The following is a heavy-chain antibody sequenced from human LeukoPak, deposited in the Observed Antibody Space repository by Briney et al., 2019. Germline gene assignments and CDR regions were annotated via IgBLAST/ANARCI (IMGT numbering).Heavy chain of an antibody. D-gene: IGHD3-22*01. J-gene: IGHJ4*02. CDR1: GGSISSGDYY. V-gene: IGHV4-30-4*01. CDR3: ARDARSGYYPTLDY. CDR2: IYYSGST. Sequence: SEALSLTCTVSGGSISSGDYYWSWIRQPPGKGLEWIGYIYYSGSTYYNPSLKSRVTISVDTSKNQFSLKLSSVTAADTAVYYCARDARSGYYPTLDYWGQGTLVTVSS.